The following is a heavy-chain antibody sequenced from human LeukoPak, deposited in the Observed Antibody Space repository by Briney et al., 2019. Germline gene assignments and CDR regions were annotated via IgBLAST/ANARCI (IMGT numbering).Heavy chain of an antibody. CDR1: GFTFSTYW. J-gene: IGHJ4*02. Sequence: GGSLRLSCAASGFTFSTYWMHWVRQAPGKGLVWVSRINSDGSSTTYADSVRGRFSISRDNAKNTLYLQMNSLRAEDTAVYYCARAYSSDFWAGYPWGQGTLVTVSS. CDR3: ARAYSSDFWAGYP. D-gene: IGHD3/OR15-3a*01. V-gene: IGHV3-74*01. CDR2: INSDGSST.